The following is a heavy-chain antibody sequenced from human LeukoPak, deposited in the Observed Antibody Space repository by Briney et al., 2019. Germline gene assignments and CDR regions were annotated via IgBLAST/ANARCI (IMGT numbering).Heavy chain of an antibody. V-gene: IGHV3-48*03. J-gene: IGHJ4*02. D-gene: IGHD5-18*01. CDR3: ARDGGHSYGRDY. CDR2: ISSSGSTI. Sequence: GGSLRLSCAASGFTFSSYEMNWVRQAPGKGLEWVSYISSSGSTIYYADSVKGRFTISRDNAKNSLYLQMNSLRAEDTAVYYCARDGGHSYGRDYWGQGTLVTVSS. CDR1: GFTFSSYE.